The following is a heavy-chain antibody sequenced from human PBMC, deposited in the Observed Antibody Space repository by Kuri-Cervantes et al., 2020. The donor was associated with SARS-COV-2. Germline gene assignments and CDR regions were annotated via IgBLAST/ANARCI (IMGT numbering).Heavy chain of an antibody. CDR3: ARGVYDFWSGDLMSYYYYMDV. Sequence: GSLRLSCTVSGGSISSHYWSWIRQPPGKGLEWIGYIYYSGSTNYNPSPKSRVTISVDTSKNQFSLKLSSVTAADTAVYYCARGVYDFWSGDLMSYYYYMDVWGKGTTVTVSS. V-gene: IGHV4-59*11. CDR1: GGSISSHY. CDR2: IYYSGST. D-gene: IGHD3-3*01. J-gene: IGHJ6*03.